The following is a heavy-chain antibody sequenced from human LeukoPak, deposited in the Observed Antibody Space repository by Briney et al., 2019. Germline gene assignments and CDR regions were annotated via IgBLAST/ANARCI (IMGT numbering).Heavy chain of an antibody. D-gene: IGHD3-10*01. V-gene: IGHV1-18*01. CDR3: ARGGRRTYYYGSGSYYLVY. CDR1: GGTFSSYA. CDR2: ISAYNGNT. J-gene: IGHJ4*02. Sequence: GSSVKVSCKASGGTFSSYAISWVRQAPGQGLEWMGWISAYNGNTNYAQKLQGRVTMTTDTSTSTAYMELRSLRSGDTAVYYCARGGRRTYYYGSGSYYLVYWGQGTLVTVSS.